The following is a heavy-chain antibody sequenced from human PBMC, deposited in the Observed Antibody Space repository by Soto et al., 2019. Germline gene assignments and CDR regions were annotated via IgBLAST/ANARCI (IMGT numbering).Heavy chain of an antibody. V-gene: IGHV1-18*01. CDR1: GYTFTSYG. J-gene: IGHJ4*02. D-gene: IGHD1-1*01. CDR2: ISAHNGNT. CDR3: ARGRYADY. Sequence: QVHLVQSGAEVKKPGASVKVSCKGSGYTFTSYGITWVRQAPGQGLEWMGWISAHNGNTNYAQKLQGRVTVTRDTSTSTAYMESRGLRSDDTAVYYCARGRYADYWGPGALVTVSS.